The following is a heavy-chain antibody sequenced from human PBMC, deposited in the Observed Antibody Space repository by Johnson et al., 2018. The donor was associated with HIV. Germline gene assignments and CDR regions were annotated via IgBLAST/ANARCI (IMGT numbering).Heavy chain of an antibody. CDR2: IWYDGSNK. D-gene: IGHD5-24*01. CDR3: AKDRGDGYTTAWAFDI. Sequence: QVQLVESGGGVVQPGRSLRLSCAASGFTFSSFGMHWVRQAPGKGLEWVAVIWYDGSNKYYADSVKGRFTISRDNSKNTLYLQMNSLRAEDTAVYYCAKDRGDGYTTAWAFDIWGQGTRVTVSS. J-gene: IGHJ3*02. CDR1: GFTFSSFG. V-gene: IGHV3-33*06.